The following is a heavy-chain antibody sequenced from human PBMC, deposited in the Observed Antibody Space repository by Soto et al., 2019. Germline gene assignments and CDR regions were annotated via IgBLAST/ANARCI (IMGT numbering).Heavy chain of an antibody. CDR1: GFTVSSNY. D-gene: IGHD6-13*01. Sequence: EVPLVDSGGGLVQPGGSLRLSCAVSGFTVSSNYVSWVRQAPGKGLGWVSVIYSDGRTEYADSVKGRFTISRDNSKNTVYLQMNGLRAADTAIYYCARDYSGGMDVWGQGTTVTVSS. V-gene: IGHV3-66*01. CDR2: IYSDGRT. J-gene: IGHJ6*02. CDR3: ARDYSGGMDV.